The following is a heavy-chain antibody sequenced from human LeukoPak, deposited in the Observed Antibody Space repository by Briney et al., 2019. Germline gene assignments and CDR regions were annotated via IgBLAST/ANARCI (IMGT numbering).Heavy chain of an antibody. Sequence: PGGSLRLSCAASGFTFSSYWMHWVRQAPGKGLVWVSRINSDGSSTSYADSVKGRFTISRDNAKNTLYLQMNSLRAEDTAVYYCAGGDDYYDSSGYYGMDVWGQGTTVTVSS. D-gene: IGHD3-22*01. CDR3: AGGDDYYDSSGYYGMDV. J-gene: IGHJ6*02. CDR1: GFTFSSYW. V-gene: IGHV3-74*01. CDR2: INSDGSST.